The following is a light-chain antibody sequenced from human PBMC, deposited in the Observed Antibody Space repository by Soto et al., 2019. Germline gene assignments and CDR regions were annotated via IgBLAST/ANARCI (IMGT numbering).Light chain of an antibody. CDR1: QSISSY. V-gene: IGKV1-39*01. CDR2: AAS. Sequence: DIQMTQSPSSLSASVGDRVTITCRASQSISSYVNWYQQKPGKAPKLLIYAASSLQSGVPSRFSVSGSGTDFTLTISSLQSEDFATYNCQQSYSTPWTVGQGTQVEIK. CDR3: QQSYSTPWT. J-gene: IGKJ1*01.